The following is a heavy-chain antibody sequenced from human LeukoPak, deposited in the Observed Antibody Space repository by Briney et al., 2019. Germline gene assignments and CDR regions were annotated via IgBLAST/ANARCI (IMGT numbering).Heavy chain of an antibody. CDR1: GFTFSSYA. V-gene: IGHV3-23*01. CDR3: AKALYSSSWISYFDS. CDR2: ISGSGGST. Sequence: GGSLRLSCAASGFTFSSYAMSWVRQAPGKGLEWVSAISGSGGSTYYADSVKGRFTISRDNSKNTLYLQMTSLRAEDPAVYYCAKALYSSSWISYFDSWGPGTLVTVSS. D-gene: IGHD6-13*01. J-gene: IGHJ4*02.